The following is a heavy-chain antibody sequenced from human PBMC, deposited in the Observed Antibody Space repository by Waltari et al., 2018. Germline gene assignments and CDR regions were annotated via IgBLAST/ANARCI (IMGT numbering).Heavy chain of an antibody. CDR2: IIPNFGTA. D-gene: IGHD3-22*01. CDR1: GGTFSSYA. CDR3: ARPYDSSGYYSEDAFDI. V-gene: IGHV1-69*08. J-gene: IGHJ3*02. Sequence: QVQLVQSGAEVKKPGSSVKVSCKASGGTFSSYAISWVRQAPGQGLEWMGRIIPNFGTANYAQKFQGRVTITADKSTSTAYMELSSLRSEDTAVYYCARPYDSSGYYSEDAFDIWGQGTMVTVSS.